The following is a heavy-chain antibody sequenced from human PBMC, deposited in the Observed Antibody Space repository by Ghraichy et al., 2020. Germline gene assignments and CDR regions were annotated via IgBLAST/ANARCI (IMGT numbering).Heavy chain of an antibody. J-gene: IGHJ6*02. Sequence: GGSLRLSCAASGFTFSNHAMHWVRQAPGKGLEWVAVISYDGTNKYYADSVKGRFIISRDNSKNTVYLQMNSLRVEDTAVYYCARGGGFVVIFLGMDVWGQGTTVTVSS. CDR1: GFTFSNHA. V-gene: IGHV3-30*03. CDR2: ISYDGTNK. CDR3: ARGGGFVVIFLGMDV. D-gene: IGHD2-2*01.